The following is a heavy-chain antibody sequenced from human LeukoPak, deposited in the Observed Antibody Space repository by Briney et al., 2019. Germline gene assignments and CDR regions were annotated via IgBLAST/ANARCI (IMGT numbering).Heavy chain of an antibody. D-gene: IGHD1-26*01. J-gene: IGHJ4*02. CDR2: VYRGDSDT. CDR1: GSSFTNYW. CDR3: VRRADEWELLDY. Sequence: GPHLKISCKGSGSSFTNYWIGWGRQLPGKGLEGMESVYRGDSDTRYSPAFRGQATISADKSSIPAYLQWRSLKVWGTAMYDCVRRADEWELLDYWGQGTLVTVSS. V-gene: IGHV5-51*01.